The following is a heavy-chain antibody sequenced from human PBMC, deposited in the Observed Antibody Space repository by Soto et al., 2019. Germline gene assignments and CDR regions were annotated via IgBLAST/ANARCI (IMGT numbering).Heavy chain of an antibody. J-gene: IGHJ6*02. Sequence: GESLRLSCAASGFTFSNYAMHRVRQAPGKGLEWVAIISYDGNNKYNADSVKGRFTISRDNSKNTLYLQMNSLRAEDTAVYYCARDRVCTSATCGEFDYYYYYGMDVWGQGTTVTVSS. CDR1: GFTFSNYA. D-gene: IGHD2-2*01. V-gene: IGHV3-30*04. CDR3: ARDRVCTSATCGEFDYYYYYGMDV. CDR2: ISYDGNNK.